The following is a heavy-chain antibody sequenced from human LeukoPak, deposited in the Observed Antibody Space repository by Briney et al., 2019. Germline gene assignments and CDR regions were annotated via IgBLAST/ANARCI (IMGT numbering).Heavy chain of an antibody. V-gene: IGHV1-8*02. CDR1: GYTFTSYD. D-gene: IGHD3-16*02. CDR3: ATLRLGELSFGDAFDI. J-gene: IGHJ3*02. Sequence: ASVKVSCKASGYTFTSYDINWVRQATGQGLEWMGWMNPNSGNTGYAQKFQGRVTMTEDTSTDTAYMELSSLRSEDTAVYYCATLRLGELSFGDAFDIWGQGTMVTVSS. CDR2: MNPNSGNT.